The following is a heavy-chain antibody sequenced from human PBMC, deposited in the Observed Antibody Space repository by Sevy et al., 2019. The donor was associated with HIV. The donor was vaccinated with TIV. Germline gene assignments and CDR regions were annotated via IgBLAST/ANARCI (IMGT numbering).Heavy chain of an antibody. J-gene: IGHJ6*02. V-gene: IGHV3-21*01. CDR3: ARMGYCSSTSCYQPSYGMDV. CDR1: GFTFSSYS. D-gene: IGHD2-2*01. Sequence: GGSLRLSCAASGFTFSSYSMNWVRQAPGKGLEWVSSISSSSSYIYYADSVKGRFTISRDNAKNSLYLHMNSLRAEDTAVYYCARMGYCSSTSCYQPSYGMDVWGQGTTVTV. CDR2: ISSSSSYI.